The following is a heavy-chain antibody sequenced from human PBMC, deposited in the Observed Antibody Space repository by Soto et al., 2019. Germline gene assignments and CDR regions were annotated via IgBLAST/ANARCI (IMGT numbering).Heavy chain of an antibody. V-gene: IGHV3-33*01. Sequence: QVQLVESGGGVVQPGRSLRLSCAASGFTFSGYGMHWVRQAPGKGLEWVAIISYDGSNKYYADSVKGRFTISRDNSKDTLYLQMNSLRAEDTAVYYCARDGRYSDSSGYRSRTHAFDFWGQGTMVTVSS. CDR3: ARDGRYSDSSGYRSRTHAFDF. CDR2: ISYDGSNK. D-gene: IGHD3-22*01. CDR1: GFTFSGYG. J-gene: IGHJ3*01.